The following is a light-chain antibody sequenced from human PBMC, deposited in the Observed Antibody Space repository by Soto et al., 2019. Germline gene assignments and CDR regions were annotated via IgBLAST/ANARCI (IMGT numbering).Light chain of an antibody. CDR1: ESVSIY. J-gene: IGKJ2*01. V-gene: IGKV3-11*01. CDR2: DAS. CDR3: QQRSTWPHYT. Sequence: EIVLTQSPATLSLSPGQGATLSCRASESVSIYVAWYQQKPGQAPRLLIYDASSRATGIPARFSGGGSGTAFTLTISGLEPEDFATYYCQQRSTWPHYTFGQGTKLEIK.